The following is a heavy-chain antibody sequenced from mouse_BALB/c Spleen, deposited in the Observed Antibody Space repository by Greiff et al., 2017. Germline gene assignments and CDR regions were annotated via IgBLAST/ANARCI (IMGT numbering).Heavy chain of an antibody. CDR1: GYTFTSYN. J-gene: IGHJ4*01. Sequence: QVQLQQPGAELVKPGASVKMSCKASGYTFTSYNMHWVKQTPGQGLEWIGAIYPGNGDTSYNQKFKGKATLTADKSSSTAYMQLSSLTSEDSAVYYCARDGYYGFYYAMDYWGQGTSVTVSS. CDR2: IYPGNGDT. CDR3: ARDGYYGFYYAMDY. D-gene: IGHD2-3*01. V-gene: IGHV1-12*01.